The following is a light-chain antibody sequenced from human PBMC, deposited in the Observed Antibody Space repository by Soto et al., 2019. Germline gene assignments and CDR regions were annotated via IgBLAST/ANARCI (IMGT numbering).Light chain of an antibody. CDR3: QQYNNWART. CDR2: GAS. J-gene: IGKJ1*01. CDR1: QSVSSN. Sequence: EIVMTQSPVTLSVSPGERATLSCRASQSVSSNLAWYQQKPGQAPRLLIDGASTRATGVPARFSGSGSGTEFTLTISSLQSEDFGVYYCQQYNNWARTFGQGTKVEIK. V-gene: IGKV3-15*01.